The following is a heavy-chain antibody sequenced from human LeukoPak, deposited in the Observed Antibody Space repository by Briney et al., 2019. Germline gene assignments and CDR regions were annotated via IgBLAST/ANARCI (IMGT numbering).Heavy chain of an antibody. CDR2: ISYDGSNK. V-gene: IGHV3-30*18. D-gene: IGHD3-10*01. CDR1: GFTFSSYG. Sequence: GRSLRLSCAASGFTFSSYGMHWVRQAPGKGLEWVAVISYDGSNKYYADSVKGRFTISRDNSKNTLYLQMNSLRAEDTAVYYCAKDKPDMVRVVSLDYYFDYWGQGTLVTVSS. J-gene: IGHJ4*02. CDR3: AKDKPDMVRVVSLDYYFDY.